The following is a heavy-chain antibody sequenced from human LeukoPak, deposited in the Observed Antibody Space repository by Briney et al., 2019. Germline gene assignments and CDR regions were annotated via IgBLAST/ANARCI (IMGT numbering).Heavy chain of an antibody. CDR2: IYYSGST. Sequence: PSETLSVTCTVSGGSISSSSYYWGWIRQPPGKGLEWIGSIYYSGSTYYNPSLKSRVTISVDTSKNQFSLQLSSVTAADTAVYYCARTIFWNGYYSREYYYGMDLWGQGTTVTVSS. CDR3: ARTIFWNGYYSREYYYGMDL. V-gene: IGHV4-39*07. D-gene: IGHD3-3*01. J-gene: IGHJ6*02. CDR1: GGSISSSSYY.